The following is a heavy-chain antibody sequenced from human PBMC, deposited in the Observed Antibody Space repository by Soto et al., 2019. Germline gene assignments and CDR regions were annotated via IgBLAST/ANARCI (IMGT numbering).Heavy chain of an antibody. CDR1: GFTFSSYA. J-gene: IGHJ4*02. Sequence: GGSLRLSCAASGFTFSSYAMSWVRQAPGKGLEWVSAISGSGGSTYYADSVKGRFTISRDNSKNTLYLQMNSLRAEDTAVYYCARPPKSTRYCSSTSCYFPFDYWGQGTLVTVSS. CDR2: ISGSGGST. V-gene: IGHV3-23*01. CDR3: ARPPKSTRYCSSTSCYFPFDY. D-gene: IGHD2-2*01.